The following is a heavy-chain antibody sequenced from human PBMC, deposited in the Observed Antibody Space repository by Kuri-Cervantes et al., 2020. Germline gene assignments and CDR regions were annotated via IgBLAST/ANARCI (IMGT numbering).Heavy chain of an antibody. CDR1: GFTFDDYA. CDR2: ISWNSGSI. D-gene: IGHD5-12*01. J-gene: IGHJ6*02. CDR3: ASPSVATITLPYYYYGMDV. Sequence: LSLTCAASGFTFDDYAMHWVRQAPGKGLEWVSGISWNSGSIGYADSVKGRFTISRDNAKNSLYLQMNSLRAEDTAVYYCASPSVATITLPYYYYGMDVWGQGTTVTVSS. V-gene: IGHV3-9*01.